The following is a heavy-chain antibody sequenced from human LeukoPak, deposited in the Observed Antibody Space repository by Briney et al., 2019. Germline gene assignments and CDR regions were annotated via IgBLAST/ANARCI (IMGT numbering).Heavy chain of an antibody. D-gene: IGHD6-13*01. CDR1: GGTFSSYA. V-gene: IGHV1-69*13. J-gene: IGHJ4*01. CDR2: IIPMFGPA. Sequence: ASVKVSCKASGGTFSSYAISWVRQAPGQGLEWMGGIIPMFGPANYAQKFQGRVTIIADESTSTAYMELSSLRSEDTAVYYCARSPSGYSSSWYLGWGQGTLVTVSS. CDR3: ARSPSGYSSSWYLG.